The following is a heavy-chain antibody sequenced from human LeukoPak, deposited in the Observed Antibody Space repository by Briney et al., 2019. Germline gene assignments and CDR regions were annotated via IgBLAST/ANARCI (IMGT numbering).Heavy chain of an antibody. CDR1: GASITSSSYY. Sequence: SETLSLTCTVSGASITSSSYYWGWIRQPPGKGLEYIGTIYYSGSTYYNPSLKSRVTISVDTSKNQFSLKLSSVTAADTAVYYCARHYGDYYYYYMDVWGKGTTVTISS. CDR3: ARHYGDYYYYYMDV. CDR2: IYYSGST. J-gene: IGHJ6*03. V-gene: IGHV4-39*01. D-gene: IGHD4-17*01.